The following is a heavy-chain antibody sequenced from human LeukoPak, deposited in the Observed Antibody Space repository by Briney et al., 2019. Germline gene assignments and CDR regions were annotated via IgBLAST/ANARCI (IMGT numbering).Heavy chain of an antibody. D-gene: IGHD6-13*01. CDR3: ARGLAAAGADWFVP. V-gene: IGHV4-4*02. J-gene: IGHJ5*02. Sequence: PSETLSLTCVVSGGSIRRGNWWSWVRQPPGKGLEWIGEIYHSGSTTYNPSLKSRVTISVDKSKNQFSLKVSSVTAADTAVYYCARGLAAAGADWFVPWGQGTLVTVSS. CDR1: GGSIRRGNW. CDR2: IYHSGST.